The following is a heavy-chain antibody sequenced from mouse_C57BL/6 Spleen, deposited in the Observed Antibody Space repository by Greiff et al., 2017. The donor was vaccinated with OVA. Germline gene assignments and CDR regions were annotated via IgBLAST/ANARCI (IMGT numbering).Heavy chain of an antibody. J-gene: IGHJ2*01. D-gene: IGHD1-1*01. CDR1: GYAFSSYW. Sequence: QVQLKESGGELVKPGASVKISCKASGYAFSSYWMNWVKQRPGKGLEWIGQIYPGDGDTNYNGKFKGKATLTADKSSSTAYMQLSSLTSEDSAVYVCARGAIIYYYFDYWGQGTTLTVSS. CDR3: ARGAIIYYYFDY. CDR2: IYPGDGDT. V-gene: IGHV1-80*01.